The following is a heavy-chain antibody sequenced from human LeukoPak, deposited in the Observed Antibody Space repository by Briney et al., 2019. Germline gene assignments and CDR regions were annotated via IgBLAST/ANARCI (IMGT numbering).Heavy chain of an antibody. CDR1: GGSVSSGSYY. CDR2: IYYSGST. D-gene: IGHD1-26*01. J-gene: IGHJ3*02. CDR3: ARGPIVGAMANAFDI. V-gene: IGHV4-61*01. Sequence: PSETLSLTCTVSGGSVSSGSYYWSWIRQPPGKGLEWIGYIYYSGSTNYNPSLKSRVTISVDTSKNQFSLKLSSVTAADTALYYCARGPIVGAMANAFDIWGQGTMVTVSS.